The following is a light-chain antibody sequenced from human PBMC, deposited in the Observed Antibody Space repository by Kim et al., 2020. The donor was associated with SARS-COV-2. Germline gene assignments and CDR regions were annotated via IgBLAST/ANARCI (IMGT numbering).Light chain of an antibody. CDR3: QSYESSDVWV. CDR1: SGSIASNY. Sequence: NFMLTQPHSVSESPGKTVTISCTRSSGSIASNYVQWYQQRPGRAPTTVIYEDNQRPSGVPDRFSGSIDSSSNSASLTISGLKTEDEADYYCQSYESSDVWVLGRGTQLTVL. V-gene: IGLV6-57*04. CDR2: EDN. J-gene: IGLJ3*02.